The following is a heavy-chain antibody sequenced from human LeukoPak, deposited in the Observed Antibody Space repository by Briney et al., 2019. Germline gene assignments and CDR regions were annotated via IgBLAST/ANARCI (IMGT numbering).Heavy chain of an antibody. CDR2: IYYSGST. V-gene: IGHV4-59*01. D-gene: IGHD6-19*01. CDR3: ARDGGLWYSSSHWFDP. Sequence: SETLSLTCTVSGGSISSYYWNWIRQPPGKGLEWIGYIYYSGSTNYNPSLKSRVTISVDTSKNQFSLKLNSVTAADTAVYYCARDGGLWYSSSHWFDPWGQGTLVTVSS. CDR1: GGSISSYY. J-gene: IGHJ5*02.